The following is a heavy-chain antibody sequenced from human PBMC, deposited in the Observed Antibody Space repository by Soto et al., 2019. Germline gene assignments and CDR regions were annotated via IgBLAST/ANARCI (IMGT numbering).Heavy chain of an antibody. V-gene: IGHV1-46*01. CDR1: GYTLTSYY. CDR3: ASGSSRWYHYFDY. CDR2: ISPTGSST. D-gene: IGHD6-13*01. J-gene: IGHJ4*02. Sequence: GASVKVSCKASGYTLTSYYMHWVRQAPGQGLEWMGIISPTGSSTSYAQKFQGRVTLTRDTSTSTVYMELSSLRSEDTAVYYCASGSSRWYHYFDYWGQGTLVTVSS.